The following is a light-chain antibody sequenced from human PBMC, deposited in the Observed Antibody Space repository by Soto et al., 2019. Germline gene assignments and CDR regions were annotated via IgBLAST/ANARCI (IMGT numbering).Light chain of an antibody. CDR1: STNIGAGYG. V-gene: IGLV1-40*01. CDR3: AAWDDSLNGPV. Sequence: QSVLTQPPSVSGAPGQRVSISCTGSSTNIGAGYGVHWYQQRPGTAPKLLIVGNTIRPSGVSDRFSGSKSGTSASLAISGLQSEDEADYYCAAWDDSLNGPVFGGGTKVTVL. CDR2: GNT. J-gene: IGLJ2*01.